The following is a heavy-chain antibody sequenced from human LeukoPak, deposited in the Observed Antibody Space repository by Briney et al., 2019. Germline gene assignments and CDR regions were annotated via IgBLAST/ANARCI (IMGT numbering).Heavy chain of an antibody. CDR3: ARVWYSGSYNWFDP. Sequence: PSETLSLTCTISGGSISSYYWSWIRQPPGKGLEWIGYIYYSGSTNYNPSLKSRVTISVDTSKNQFSLKLSSVTAADTAVYYCARVWYSGSYNWFDPWGQGTLVTVSS. CDR2: IYYSGST. CDR1: GGSISSYY. D-gene: IGHD1-26*01. V-gene: IGHV4-59*01. J-gene: IGHJ5*02.